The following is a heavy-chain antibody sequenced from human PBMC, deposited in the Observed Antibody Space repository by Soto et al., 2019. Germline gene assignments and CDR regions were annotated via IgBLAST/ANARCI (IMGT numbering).Heavy chain of an antibody. CDR3: TRSPVLVRGVRAFDY. CDR1: GFTFSRYD. V-gene: IGHV3-13*01. D-gene: IGHD3-10*01. J-gene: IGHJ4*02. CDR2: IGTAGDT. Sequence: GGSLRLSCAASGFTFSRYDMHWVRQATGKSLEWVSAIGTAGDTYYPGSVKGRFTISRDNPRNSLYLQMNSLRAEDTAVYYCTRSPVLVRGVRAFDYWGQGALVTVSS.